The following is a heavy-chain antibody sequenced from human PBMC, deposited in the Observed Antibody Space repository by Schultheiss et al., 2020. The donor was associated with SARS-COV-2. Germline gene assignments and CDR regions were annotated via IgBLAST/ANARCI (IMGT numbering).Heavy chain of an antibody. CDR3: ARGNYNGMDV. CDR2: INSAGSST. CDR1: GFTFSSYS. V-gene: IGHV3-74*01. Sequence: GSLRLSCAASGFTFSSYSMNWVRQAPGKGLEWVSRINSAGSSTSYADSVKGRFTISRDNAKNTLYLQMNSLRAEDTTVYYCARGNYNGMDVWGQGTTVTVSS. J-gene: IGHJ6*02.